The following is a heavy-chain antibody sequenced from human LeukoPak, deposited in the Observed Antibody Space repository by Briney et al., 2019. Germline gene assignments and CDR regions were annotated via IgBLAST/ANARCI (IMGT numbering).Heavy chain of an antibody. D-gene: IGHD3/OR15-3a*01. Sequence: SETLSLTCTASAGSISGYYWNWIRQPPGKELEWIGYIYYTGSTSYSPSLKSRVTISLDTSKNQFSLKLSSVIAADTAVYYCARAGTWYDFGAYWGQRTLVTVSS. CDR2: IYYTGST. J-gene: IGHJ4*02. CDR3: ARAGTWYDFGAY. V-gene: IGHV4-59*01. CDR1: AGSISGYY.